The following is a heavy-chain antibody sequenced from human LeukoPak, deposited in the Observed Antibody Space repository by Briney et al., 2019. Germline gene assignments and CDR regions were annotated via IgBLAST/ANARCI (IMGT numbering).Heavy chain of an antibody. CDR2: IYYSGST. V-gene: IGHV4-39*01. J-gene: IGHJ4*02. D-gene: IGHD6-19*01. CDR1: GFSFSRFA. Sequence: PGGSLRLSCAASGFSFSRFAMSWVRQPPGKGLEWIGSIYYSGSTYYNPSLKSRVTISVGTSKNQFSLKLSSVTAADTAVYYCARRLRVAVAGYYFDYWGQGTLVTVSS. CDR3: ARRLRVAVAGYYFDY.